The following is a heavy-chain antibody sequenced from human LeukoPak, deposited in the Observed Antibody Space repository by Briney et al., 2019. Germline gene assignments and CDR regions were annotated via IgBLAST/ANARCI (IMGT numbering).Heavy chain of an antibody. V-gene: IGHV1-46*01. D-gene: IGHD3-3*01. CDR2: INPSGGST. CDR1: GYTFTSYY. Sequence: ASVKVSCMASGYTFTSYYMHWVRQAPGQGLEWMGIINPSGGSTSYAQKFQGRVTMTRDTSTSTVYMELSSLRSEDTAVYYCASSYYDFWSGYPISRYNWFDPWGQGTLVTVSS. J-gene: IGHJ5*02. CDR3: ASSYYDFWSGYPISRYNWFDP.